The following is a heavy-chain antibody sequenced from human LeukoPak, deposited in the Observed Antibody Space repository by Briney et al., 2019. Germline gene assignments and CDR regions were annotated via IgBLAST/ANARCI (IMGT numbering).Heavy chain of an antibody. CDR2: ISCNGGST. CDR3: ARGATVVNLDYYYYGMDV. D-gene: IGHD4-23*01. J-gene: IGHJ6*02. Sequence: GASDRLLWAACGFRFKSHSMHSAHQDPGKGLEYVSAISCNGGSTYYANSVKGRFTISRDNSKNTLYLQMGSLRAEDMAVYYCARGATVVNLDYYYYGMDVWGQGTTVTVSS. CDR1: GFRFKSHS. V-gene: IGHV3-64*01.